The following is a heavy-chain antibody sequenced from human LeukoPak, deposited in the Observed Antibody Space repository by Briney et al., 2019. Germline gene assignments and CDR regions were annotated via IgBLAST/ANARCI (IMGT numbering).Heavy chain of an antibody. Sequence: GGSLRLSCAASGFTFSSYSMTWVRQAPGKGLEWVSSISSSSSYIYYADSVKGRFTISRDNAKNSLYLQMNSLRAEDTAVYYCAKESLYGWFDPWGQGTLVTVSS. D-gene: IGHD5/OR15-5a*01. V-gene: IGHV3-21*04. J-gene: IGHJ5*02. CDR1: GFTFSSYS. CDR3: AKESLYGWFDP. CDR2: ISSSSSYI.